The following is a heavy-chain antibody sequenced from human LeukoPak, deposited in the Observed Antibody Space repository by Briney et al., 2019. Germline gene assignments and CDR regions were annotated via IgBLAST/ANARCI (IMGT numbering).Heavy chain of an antibody. CDR3: ARDEVQWVGRGVDY. J-gene: IGHJ4*02. D-gene: IGHD6-19*01. CDR2: IWYDGSNK. V-gene: IGHV3-33*01. CDR1: GFTFSSYG. Sequence: GGSLRLSCAASGFTFSSYGMHWVRQAPGKGLEWVAVIWYDGSNKYYADSVKGRFTISRDNSKNTLYLQMNSLRAEDTAVYYCARDEVQWVGRGVDYWGQGTLVTVSS.